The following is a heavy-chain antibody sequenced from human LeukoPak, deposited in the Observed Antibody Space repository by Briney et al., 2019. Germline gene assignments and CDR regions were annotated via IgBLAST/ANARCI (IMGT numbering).Heavy chain of an antibody. D-gene: IGHD2-15*01. CDR1: GGSISSSSYY. V-gene: IGHV4-39*01. CDR3: ARVVVVVAANNWFDP. CDR2: IYYSGST. J-gene: IGHJ5*02. Sequence: PSETLSLTCTVSGGSISSSSYYWGWIRQPPGTGLEWIGSIYYSGSTYYNPSLKSRVTISVDTSKNQFSLKLSSVTAADTAVYYCARVVVVVAANNWFDPWGQGTLVTVSS.